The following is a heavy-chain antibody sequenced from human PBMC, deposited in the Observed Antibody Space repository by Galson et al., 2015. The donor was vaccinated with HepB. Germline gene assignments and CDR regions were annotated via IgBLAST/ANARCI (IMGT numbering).Heavy chain of an antibody. V-gene: IGHV3-30*03. J-gene: IGHJ4*02. CDR2: ISYDGSNQ. Sequence: SLRLSCAAPGFTFSDYYMSWVRQAPGKGLEWVSMISYDGSNQFYIESVRGRFTISRDVSKNTLYLQMNSLRAEDTAVYYCARDPDDTNGYYLTFEYWGQGSLVTVSS. CDR3: ARDPDDTNGYYLTFEY. D-gene: IGHD3-22*01. CDR1: GFTFSDYY.